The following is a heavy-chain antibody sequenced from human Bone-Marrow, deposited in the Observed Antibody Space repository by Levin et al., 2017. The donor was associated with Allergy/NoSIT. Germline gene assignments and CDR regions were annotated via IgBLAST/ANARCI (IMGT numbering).Heavy chain of an antibody. J-gene: IGHJ4*02. Sequence: SQTLSLTCIVSSGSISSHNYNWGWIRQPPGKGLEWIGTIYYSRSTYYNPSLTSRVTISVDTSKNQFSLELTSLTAADTAVYYCATGPSAFDYWGQGTLVTVSS. CDR2: IYYSRST. CDR3: ATGPSAFDY. V-gene: IGHV4-39*01. CDR1: SGSISSHNYN.